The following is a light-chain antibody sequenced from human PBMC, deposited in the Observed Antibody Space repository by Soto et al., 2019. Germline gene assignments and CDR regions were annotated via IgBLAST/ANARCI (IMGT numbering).Light chain of an antibody. CDR1: QDIRNF. V-gene: IGKV1-27*01. CDR2: AAS. CDR3: QKYSSVPV. J-gene: IGKJ3*01. Sequence: DIQMTQSPTSLSASVGDRVTITCRASQDIRNFVAWYQQKPVKAPKLLIYAASTLQSGVPSRFSGSGSGTDFTLTINSLQPEDVPTYSCQKYSSVPVFGPGTKVEIK.